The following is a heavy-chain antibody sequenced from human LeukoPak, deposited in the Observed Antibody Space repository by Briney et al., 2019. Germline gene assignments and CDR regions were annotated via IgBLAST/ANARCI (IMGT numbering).Heavy chain of an antibody. Sequence: ASVKVSCKTSGYSFTDYYMHWVRQAPGQGLEWMGWINPNSGGTNYAQKFQGRVTMTRDTSISTAYMELSRLRSDDTAVYYCARAIVGATTDLDYWGQGTLVTVSS. CDR2: INPNSGGT. CDR3: ARAIVGATTDLDY. J-gene: IGHJ4*02. V-gene: IGHV1-2*02. D-gene: IGHD1-26*01. CDR1: GYSFTDYY.